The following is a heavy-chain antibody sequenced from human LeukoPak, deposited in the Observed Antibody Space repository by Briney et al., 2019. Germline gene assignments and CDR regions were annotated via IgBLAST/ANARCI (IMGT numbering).Heavy chain of an antibody. CDR2: IRGNGITT. D-gene: IGHD5-24*01. CDR3: AKDDRWLQYND. CDR1: GFTFSTHG. J-gene: IGHJ4*02. Sequence: GGSLRLSCSASGFTFSTHGMNWVRQAPGRGLEWVSGIRGNGITTYYADSVKGRFTISRDNSKNTVYLQMNSLRAEDAAIYYCAKDDRWLQYNDWGQGTLVTVSS. V-gene: IGHV3-23*01.